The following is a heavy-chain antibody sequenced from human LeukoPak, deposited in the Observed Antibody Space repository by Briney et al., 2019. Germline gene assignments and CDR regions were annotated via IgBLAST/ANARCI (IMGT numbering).Heavy chain of an antibody. CDR2: MNPNSGGT. D-gene: IGHD6-19*01. CDR3: ARVMGSGWYFDY. V-gene: IGHV1-2*02. J-gene: IGHJ4*02. CDR1: GYTFTGYY. Sequence: ASVKVSCKASGYTFTGYYMHWVRQAPGQGLEWMGWMNPNSGGTNYAQKFQGRVTMTRDTSISTAYMELSRLRSDDTAVYYCARVMGSGWYFDYWGQGTLVTVSS.